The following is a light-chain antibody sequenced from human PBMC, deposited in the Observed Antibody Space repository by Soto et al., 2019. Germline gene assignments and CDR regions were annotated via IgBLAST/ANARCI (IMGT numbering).Light chain of an antibody. CDR1: QTINKY. CDR2: AAS. Sequence: DIQMTQSPSSLSASVGDRVTITCRASQTINKYLNWYQERPGKAPKLLIYAASTLQSGVPLRFSGSGSGTDFTLTISSLQPEDFATYYCQQSYSDPDTFGQGTRLEIK. CDR3: QQSYSDPDT. V-gene: IGKV1-39*01. J-gene: IGKJ2*01.